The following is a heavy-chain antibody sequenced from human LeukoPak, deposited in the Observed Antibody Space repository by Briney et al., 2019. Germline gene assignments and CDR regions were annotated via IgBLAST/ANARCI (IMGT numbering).Heavy chain of an antibody. Sequence: SETLSLTCTVSGYSISSGYYWGWIRQPPGKGLEWIGSIYHSGSTYYNPSLKSRVTISVDTSKNQFSLKLSSVTAADTAVYYCARVSPTVTNMDVWGKGTTDTVSS. J-gene: IGHJ6*03. CDR2: IYHSGST. D-gene: IGHD4-17*01. CDR3: ARVSPTVTNMDV. CDR1: GYSISSGYY. V-gene: IGHV4-38-2*02.